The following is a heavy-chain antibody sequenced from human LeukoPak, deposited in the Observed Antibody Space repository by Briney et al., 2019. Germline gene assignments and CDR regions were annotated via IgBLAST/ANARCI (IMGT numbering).Heavy chain of an antibody. Sequence: SETLSLTCTVSGGSISSYYWSWIRQPPGKGLEWIGYIYYSGSTNYNPSLKSRVTISVDTSKNQFSLKLSSVTAADTAVYYCVRLGAASSSWYENWFDPWGQGTLVTVSS. J-gene: IGHJ5*02. CDR2: IYYSGST. CDR1: GGSISSYY. D-gene: IGHD6-13*01. CDR3: VRLGAASSSWYENWFDP. V-gene: IGHV4-59*01.